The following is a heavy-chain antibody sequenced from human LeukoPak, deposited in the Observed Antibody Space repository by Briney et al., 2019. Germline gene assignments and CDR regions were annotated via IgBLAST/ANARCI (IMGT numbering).Heavy chain of an antibody. V-gene: IGHV3-33*01. J-gene: IGHJ4*02. CDR2: IWYDGSNK. CDR1: GFTFSSYG. Sequence: QTGGSLRLSCAASGFTFSSYGMHWVRQAPGKGLEWVAVIWYDGSNKYYADSVKGRFTISRDDSKNTLYLQMNSLRAEDTAVYYCARDSLRARPPAYYFDYWGQGTLVTVSS. CDR3: ARDSLRARPPAYYFDY. D-gene: IGHD6-6*01.